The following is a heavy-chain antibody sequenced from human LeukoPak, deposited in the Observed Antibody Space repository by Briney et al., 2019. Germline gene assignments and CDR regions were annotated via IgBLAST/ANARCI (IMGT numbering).Heavy chain of an antibody. CDR3: ARVVGVVPVATLDY. D-gene: IGHD2-2*01. CDR2: IWYDGSNE. V-gene: IGHV3-33*01. J-gene: IGHJ4*02. CDR1: GFTFRSYG. Sequence: GGSLRLSCGASGFTFRSYGMHWVRQAPGKGLEWLAVIWYDGSNEYYADSVKGRFTISRDNSKNTVYLQMNSLRAEDTAVYYCARVVGVVPVATLDYWGQGTLVTVSS.